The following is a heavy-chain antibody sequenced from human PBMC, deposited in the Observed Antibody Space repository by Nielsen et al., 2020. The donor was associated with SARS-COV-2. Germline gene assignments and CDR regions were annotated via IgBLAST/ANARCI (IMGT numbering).Heavy chain of an antibody. CDR3: ARDNGRWLQYRNWYFDL. CDR1: GFTVSSNY. V-gene: IGHV3-53*01. D-gene: IGHD5-24*01. Sequence: GESLKISCAASGFTVSSNYMSWVRQAPGKGLEWVSVIYSGGSTYYADSVKGRFTISRDNAKNSLYLQMNSLRAEDTAVYYCARDNGRWLQYRNWYFDLWGRGTLVTVSS. J-gene: IGHJ2*01. CDR2: IYSGGST.